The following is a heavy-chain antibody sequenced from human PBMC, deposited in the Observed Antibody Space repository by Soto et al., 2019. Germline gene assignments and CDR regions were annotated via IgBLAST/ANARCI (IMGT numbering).Heavy chain of an antibody. CDR2: ISYDGNVK. Sequence: QVQLVDSGGGVVQPGTSLRLSCAASGFTFSSYGMHWVRQAPGKGLEWVALISYDGNVKYYADSVKGRFTISRDNSKNMLFLQMNSLRPEDTAVYYCAIDALGVGNWFDPWGQGTLVTVSS. D-gene: IGHD1-26*01. V-gene: IGHV3-30*03. CDR3: AIDALGVGNWFDP. CDR1: GFTFSSYG. J-gene: IGHJ5*02.